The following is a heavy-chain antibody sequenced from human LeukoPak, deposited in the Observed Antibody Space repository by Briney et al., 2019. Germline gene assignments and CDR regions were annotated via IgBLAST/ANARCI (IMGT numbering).Heavy chain of an antibody. D-gene: IGHD1-1*01. CDR3: ARGTVQMGMGERYFDN. CDR2: IYYSGST. V-gene: IGHV4-59*01. J-gene: IGHJ4*02. CDR1: GGSISTYC. Sequence: AETLSLTCTVSGGSISTYCSSCIRQPPGKGLEWIGYIYYSGSTNYNPSLKSRITISVDTSRNQFSLSLSSVTAADTAVYYCARGTVQMGMGERYFDNWGQGTLVTVSP.